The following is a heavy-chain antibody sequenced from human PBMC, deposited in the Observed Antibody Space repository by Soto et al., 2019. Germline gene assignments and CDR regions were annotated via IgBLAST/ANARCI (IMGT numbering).Heavy chain of an antibody. CDR2: IYDDGTI. J-gene: IGHJ1*01. V-gene: IGHV3-53*01. Sequence: GGSLRLSCAASGFTVSSNYMSWVRQAPGKGLEWVSVIYDDGTIFDADSVKGRFTISRDNSKSTLYLQMNSLRAEDTAVYYCAISNSGNYNLYFQHWGQGTLVTVSS. D-gene: IGHD1-26*01. CDR1: GFTVSSNY. CDR3: AISNSGNYNLYFQH.